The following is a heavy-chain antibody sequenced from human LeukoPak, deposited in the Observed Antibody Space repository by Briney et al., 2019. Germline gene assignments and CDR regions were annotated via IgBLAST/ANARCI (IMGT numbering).Heavy chain of an antibody. D-gene: IGHD3-22*01. V-gene: IGHV4-39*07. Sequence: SETLSLTCTVSGGSISSYYWGWIRQPPGKGLEWIGSIYYSGSTYYNPSLKSRVTISVDTSKNQFSLKLSSVTAADTAVYYCARDGRLFAYYYDSSGYYFGAWGQGTLVTVSS. CDR1: GGSISSYY. J-gene: IGHJ5*02. CDR2: IYYSGST. CDR3: ARDGRLFAYYYDSSGYYFGA.